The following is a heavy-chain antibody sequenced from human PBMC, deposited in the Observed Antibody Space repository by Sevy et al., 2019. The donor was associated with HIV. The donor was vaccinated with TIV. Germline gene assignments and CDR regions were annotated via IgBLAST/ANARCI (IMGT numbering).Heavy chain of an antibody. Sequence: GGSLRLSCAASGFTFSSYSMNWVRQAPGKGLEWVSSISSSGSYIYYADSVKGRFTISRDNAKNSLYLQMNSLRAEDTAVYYCARGLYYYDSSGYLYWGQGTLVTVSS. CDR3: ARGLYYYDSSGYLY. D-gene: IGHD3-22*01. J-gene: IGHJ4*02. CDR2: ISSSGSYI. CDR1: GFTFSSYS. V-gene: IGHV3-21*01.